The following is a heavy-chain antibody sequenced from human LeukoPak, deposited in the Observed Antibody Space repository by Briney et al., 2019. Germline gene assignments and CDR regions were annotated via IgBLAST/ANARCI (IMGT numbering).Heavy chain of an antibody. D-gene: IGHD3-9*01. J-gene: IGHJ4*02. CDR1: GFIFSNYG. Sequence: GGSLRLPCAASGFIFSNYGMHWVRQAPGKGLEWVAVIWYDGSNRYYADSVKGRFTISRDNSENTLYLQMNSLRAEDTAVYYCVRAGALVIREYYFDYWGQGTLVTVSS. V-gene: IGHV3-33*01. CDR3: VRAGALVIREYYFDY. CDR2: IWYDGSNR.